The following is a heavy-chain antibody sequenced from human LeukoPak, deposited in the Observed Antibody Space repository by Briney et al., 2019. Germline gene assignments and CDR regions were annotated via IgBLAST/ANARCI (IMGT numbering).Heavy chain of an antibody. V-gene: IGHV1-2*02. CDR1: GYTFTSYD. CDR3: AREVVVVPAAWGYFDY. Sequence: ASVKVSCKASGYTFTSYDINWVRQAPGQGLEWMGWINPNSGGTNYAQKFQGRVTMTRDTSINTAYMELSRLRSDDTAVYYCAREVVVVPAAWGYFDYWGQGTLVTVSS. J-gene: IGHJ4*02. CDR2: INPNSGGT. D-gene: IGHD2-2*01.